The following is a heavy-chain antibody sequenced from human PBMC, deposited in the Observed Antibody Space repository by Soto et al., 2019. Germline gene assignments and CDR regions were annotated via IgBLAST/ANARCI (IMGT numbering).Heavy chain of an antibody. V-gene: IGHV4-59*01. Sequence: PSETLSLTCTVAGGSISSYDGSWIRQTPGKGLEWIGYIYYSGSTYYNPSLKSRVTISLDTSKNQFSLKLSSVTAADTAVYYCARTFLYYFDYWGQGTLVTVSS. J-gene: IGHJ4*02. D-gene: IGHD3-16*01. CDR3: ARTFLYYFDY. CDR2: IYYSGST. CDR1: GGSISSYD.